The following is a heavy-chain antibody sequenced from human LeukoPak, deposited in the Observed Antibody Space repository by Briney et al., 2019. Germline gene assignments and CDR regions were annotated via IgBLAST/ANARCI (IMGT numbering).Heavy chain of an antibody. V-gene: IGHV3-66*01. CDR2: IYSGGST. CDR1: EFSVGSNY. J-gene: IGHJ4*02. Sequence: GGSLRLSCAASEFSVGSNYMTWVRQAPGKGLEWVSLIYSGGSTYYADSVKGRFTISRDNSKNTLYLQMNSLRAEDTAVYYCAREKGRGVISPYYDYWGQGTRVTVSS. D-gene: IGHD3-10*01. CDR3: AREKGRGVISPYYDY.